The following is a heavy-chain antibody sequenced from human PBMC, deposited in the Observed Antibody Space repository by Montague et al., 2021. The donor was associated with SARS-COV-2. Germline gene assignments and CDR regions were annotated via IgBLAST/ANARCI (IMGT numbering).Heavy chain of an antibody. D-gene: IGHD3-16*02. Sequence: SETLSLTCAVYGGSFSGYYWSWIRQPPGKGLEWIGEINHSGSTNYNPSLKSRVPISVDTSKNQFSLKLSSVTAAGTAVYYRARGYDYVWGSYRYLHWFDPWGQGTLVTVSS. J-gene: IGHJ5*02. V-gene: IGHV4-34*01. CDR2: INHSGST. CDR3: ARGYDYVWGSYRYLHWFDP. CDR1: GGSFSGYY.